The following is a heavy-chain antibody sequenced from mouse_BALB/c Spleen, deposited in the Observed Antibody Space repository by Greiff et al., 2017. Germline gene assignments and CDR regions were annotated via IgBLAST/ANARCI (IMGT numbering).Heavy chain of an antibody. CDR3: ARLMITTYYAMDD. J-gene: IGHJ4*01. D-gene: IGHD2-4*01. V-gene: IGHV5-6-5*01. CDR1: GFTFSSYA. CDR2: ISSGGST. Sequence: LVESGGGLVKPGGSLKLSCAASGFTFSSYAMSWVRQTPEKRLEWVASISSGGSTYYPDSVKGRFTISRDNARNILYLQMSSLRSEDTAMYYCARLMITTYYAMDDWGQGTSVTVSS.